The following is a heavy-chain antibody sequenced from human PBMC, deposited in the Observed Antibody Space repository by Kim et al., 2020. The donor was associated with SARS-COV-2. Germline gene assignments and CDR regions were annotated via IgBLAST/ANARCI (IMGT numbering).Heavy chain of an antibody. CDR2: IYYSGST. D-gene: IGHD6-19*01. J-gene: IGHJ3*02. V-gene: IGHV4-39*01. Sequence: SETLSLTCTVSGGSISSSSYYWGWIRQPPGKGLEWIGSIYYSGSTYYNPSLKSRVTISVDTSKNQFSLKLSSVTAADTAVYYCARLSVRGPWLVALGAFDIWGQGTMVTVSS. CDR1: GGSISSSSYY. CDR3: ARLSVRGPWLVALGAFDI.